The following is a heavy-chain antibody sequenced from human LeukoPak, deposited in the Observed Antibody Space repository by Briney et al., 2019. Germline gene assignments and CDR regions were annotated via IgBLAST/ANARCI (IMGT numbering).Heavy chain of an antibody. CDR2: ISGSGGST. J-gene: IGHJ4*02. D-gene: IGHD3-22*01. Sequence: EPGGSLRLSCAASGFTFSSCAMSWVRQAPGKGLEWVSAISGSGGSTYYADSVKGRFTISRDNSKNTLYLQMNSLRAEDTAVYYCAKDQYDSGLFDYWGQGTLVTVSS. CDR1: GFTFSSCA. V-gene: IGHV3-23*01. CDR3: AKDQYDSGLFDY.